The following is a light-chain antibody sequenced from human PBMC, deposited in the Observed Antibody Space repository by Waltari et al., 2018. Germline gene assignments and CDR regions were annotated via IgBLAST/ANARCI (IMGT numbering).Light chain of an antibody. Sequence: EIVLTKSPATLSLSPGERATLSCRASLSVSIYLAWYQQKPGQAPRLLIYDSSNRASGSPARFGGSGSGTDFTRTISSLEPEDFAVYYCQQRGDWPITFGPGTKVDSK. J-gene: IGKJ3*01. V-gene: IGKV3-11*01. CDR3: QQRGDWPIT. CDR1: LSVSIY. CDR2: DSS.